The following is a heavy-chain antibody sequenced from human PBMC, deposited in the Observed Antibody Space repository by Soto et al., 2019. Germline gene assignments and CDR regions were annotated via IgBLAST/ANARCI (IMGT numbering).Heavy chain of an antibody. D-gene: IGHD2-15*01. V-gene: IGHV4-61*01. Sequence: LSLTCTVSGGSVSSGSYYWSWIRQPPGKGLEWIGYIYYSGSTNYNPSLKSRVTISVDTSKNQFSLKLSSVTAADTAVYYCARAPGYCSGGSCYSRRNWFDPWGQGTLVTVSS. CDR3: ARAPGYCSGGSCYSRRNWFDP. CDR1: GGSVSSGSYY. J-gene: IGHJ5*02. CDR2: IYYSGST.